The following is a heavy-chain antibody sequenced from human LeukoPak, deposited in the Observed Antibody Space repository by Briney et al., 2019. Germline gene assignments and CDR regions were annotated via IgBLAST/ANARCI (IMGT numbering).Heavy chain of an antibody. D-gene: IGHD3-10*01. CDR1: GGSINNNNYY. V-gene: IGHV4-39*07. CDR2: IYYLGST. J-gene: IGHJ4*02. CDR3: ASRLYGSGSPSLDY. Sequence: SETLSLTCTVSGGSINNNNYYWAWIRQPPGKGLEWIGNIYYLGSTYYNPSLKSRVSISVDTSKNHFSLHLTSVTAADTAVYYCASRLYGSGSPSLDYWGQGTLVTVSS.